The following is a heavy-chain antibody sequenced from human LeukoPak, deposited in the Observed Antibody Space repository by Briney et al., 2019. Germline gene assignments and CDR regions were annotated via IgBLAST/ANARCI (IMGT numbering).Heavy chain of an antibody. J-gene: IGHJ4*02. CDR1: GGSISSGGYL. CDR3: ARESADGDYGYYFDY. D-gene: IGHD4-17*01. CDR2: ISYSGST. Sequence: PSQTLSLTCTVSGGSISSGGYLWSWIRQHPGKGLEWIGYISYSGSTYYNPSLKSRVTISLDTSKNQFSLRLNSVTAADTAVYSCARESADGDYGYYFDYWGQGTLVTVSS. V-gene: IGHV4-31*03.